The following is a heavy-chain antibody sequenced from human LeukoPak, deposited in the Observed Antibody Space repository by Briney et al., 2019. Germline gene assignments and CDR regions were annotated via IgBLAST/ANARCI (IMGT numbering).Heavy chain of an antibody. J-gene: IGHJ4*02. CDR3: ARDSNYYDTSGYDY. CDR1: GYTFSNYS. V-gene: IGHV1-18*01. D-gene: IGHD3-22*01. Sequence: ASVKLSCKASGYTFSNYSVSWVRQAPGQGLEWMGWISTYNGNTNYAQKVQGRVTMTTDTSTSTAYMELRSLGSDDTAVYYCARDSNYYDTSGYDYWGQGTLVTVSS. CDR2: ISTYNGNT.